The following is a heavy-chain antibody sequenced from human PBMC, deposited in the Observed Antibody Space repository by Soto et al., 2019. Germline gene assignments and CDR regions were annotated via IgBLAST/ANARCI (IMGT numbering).Heavy chain of an antibody. J-gene: IGHJ6*03. Sequence: ASVKVSCKASGYTFTSFAIHWVRQAPGQRLEWMGWINAGNGNTKYSQKFQGRVTITTHTSASTVYMELSSLRSEDTAVYYCARFYYYYYMDVWGKGTTVTVSS. CDR1: GYTFTSFA. CDR3: ARFYYYYYMDV. V-gene: IGHV1-3*01. CDR2: INAGNGNT.